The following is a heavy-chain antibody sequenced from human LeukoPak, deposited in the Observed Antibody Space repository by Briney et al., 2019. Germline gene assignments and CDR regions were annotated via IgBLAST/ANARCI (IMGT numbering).Heavy chain of an antibody. CDR1: GGSISSYY. Sequence: PSETLSLTCTASGGSISSYYWSWIRQPPGKGLEWIEYIYYSGSTNYNPSLKSRVTISVDTSKNQFSLKLSSVTAADTAVYYCARHSSHGDYSNWFDSWGQGTLVTVSS. V-gene: IGHV4-59*08. CDR3: ARHSSHGDYSNWFDS. CDR2: IYYSGST. J-gene: IGHJ5*01. D-gene: IGHD4-17*01.